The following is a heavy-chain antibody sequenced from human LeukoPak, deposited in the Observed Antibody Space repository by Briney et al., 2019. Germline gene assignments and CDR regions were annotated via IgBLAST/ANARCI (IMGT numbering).Heavy chain of an antibody. Sequence: GESLKISCKGSGYSFTTYWIGWVRQTPGKGLEWMGIIYPGDSDTRNSPSFQGQVTISADKSINTAYLQWSTLKASDTAIYYCARLSRITMVRGAMDAWGQGTPVTVSS. CDR1: GYSFTTYW. CDR2: IYPGDSDT. J-gene: IGHJ6*02. D-gene: IGHD3-10*01. V-gene: IGHV5-51*01. CDR3: ARLSRITMVRGAMDA.